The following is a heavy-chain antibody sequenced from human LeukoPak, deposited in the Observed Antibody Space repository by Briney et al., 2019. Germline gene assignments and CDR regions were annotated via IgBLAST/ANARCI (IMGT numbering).Heavy chain of an antibody. D-gene: IGHD5-24*01. CDR2: IWYDGSNK. J-gene: IGHJ4*02. Sequence: GGSLRLSCAASGLTFSSYGMHWVRQAPGKGLEWVALIWYDGSNKYYADSVKGRFTISRDNSKNTLYLQMNSLRAEDTAVYYCAEGSREGYNLGYWGQGTLGTVSS. CDR3: AEGSREGYNLGY. CDR1: GLTFSSYG. V-gene: IGHV3-33*06.